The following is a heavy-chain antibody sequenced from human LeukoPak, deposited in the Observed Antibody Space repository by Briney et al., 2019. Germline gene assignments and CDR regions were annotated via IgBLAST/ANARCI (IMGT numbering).Heavy chain of an antibody. Sequence: GGSLRLSCAASGFTFSSYAMHWVRQAPGKGLEYVSAISSNGGSTYYANSVKGRFTISRGNSKNTLYLQMGSLRAEDMAVYYCARDGGTAMVFGAFDIWGQGTMVTVSS. J-gene: IGHJ3*02. V-gene: IGHV3-64*01. CDR2: ISSNGGST. CDR3: ARDGGTAMVFGAFDI. D-gene: IGHD5-18*01. CDR1: GFTFSSYA.